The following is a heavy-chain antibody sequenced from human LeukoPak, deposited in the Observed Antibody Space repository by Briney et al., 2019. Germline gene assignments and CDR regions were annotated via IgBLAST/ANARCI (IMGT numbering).Heavy chain of an antibody. Sequence: SETLSLTRTVSGDFITAYYWSWIRQPPGKGLEWIGYVYYSGSTEYNPSLRSRVTISLEMSKHQFSLNLTSVTAADTAVYYCASNTGTVFDYWGQGALVTVSS. CDR3: ASNTGTVFDY. CDR1: GDFITAYY. CDR2: VYYSGST. D-gene: IGHD7-27*01. V-gene: IGHV4-59*01. J-gene: IGHJ4*02.